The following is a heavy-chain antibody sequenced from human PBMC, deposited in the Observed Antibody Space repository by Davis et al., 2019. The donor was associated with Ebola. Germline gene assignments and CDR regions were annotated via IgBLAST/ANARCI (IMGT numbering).Heavy chain of an antibody. Sequence: GESLKISCAASGFTFSSYGMHWVRQAPGKGLEWVAVISYDGSNKYYADSVKGRFTVSRDNSRNILYLQMNSLRAEDTAVYYCAREEANYYGLGGMDVWGKGTTVTVSS. CDR3: AREEANYYGLGGMDV. CDR1: GFTFSSYG. CDR2: ISYDGSNK. V-gene: IGHV3-30*03. D-gene: IGHD3-10*01. J-gene: IGHJ6*04.